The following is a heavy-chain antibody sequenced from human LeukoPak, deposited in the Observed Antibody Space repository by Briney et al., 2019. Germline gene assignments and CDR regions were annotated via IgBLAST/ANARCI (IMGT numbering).Heavy chain of an antibody. D-gene: IGHD3-10*02. Sequence: PSETLSLTCAVYGGSFSGYYWSWIRQPPGKGLEWIGEINHSGSTNYNPSLKSRVTISVDTSKNQFSLKVNSVTADDTAVYYCARDRSYYYDGGSFDYWGPGNLVTVSS. CDR3: ARDRSYYYDGGSFDY. CDR1: GGSFSGYY. CDR2: INHSGST. J-gene: IGHJ4*02. V-gene: IGHV4-34*01.